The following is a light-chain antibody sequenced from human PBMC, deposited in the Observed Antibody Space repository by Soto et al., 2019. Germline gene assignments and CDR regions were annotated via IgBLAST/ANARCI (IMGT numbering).Light chain of an antibody. V-gene: IGLV1-40*01. Sequence: QSVLTQPPSVSGAPGQRVTISCTGSSSKIGAGYDVHWYQQLPGTAPKLLIQGNRNRPSGVPDRFSGFKSGSSASLAITGLQAEDEADYYCQSYDSSLSGSVVFGGGTKLTVL. CDR1: SSKIGAGYD. CDR3: QSYDSSLSGSVV. J-gene: IGLJ2*01. CDR2: GNR.